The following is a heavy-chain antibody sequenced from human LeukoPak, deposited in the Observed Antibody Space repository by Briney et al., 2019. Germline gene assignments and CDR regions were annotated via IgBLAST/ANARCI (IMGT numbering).Heavy chain of an antibody. D-gene: IGHD1-14*01. CDR2: LSSGGINK. CDR1: GFTFSTYG. V-gene: IGHV3-30*03. CDR3: AREKNLGT. Sequence: GGSLRLSCAASGFTFSTYGIHWVRQAPGKGLEWVGLLSSGGINKHYADSVKGRFIISRDNSMNTLYLQMNSLRAEDTAVYYCAREKNLGTWGQGTLVTVSS. J-gene: IGHJ4*02.